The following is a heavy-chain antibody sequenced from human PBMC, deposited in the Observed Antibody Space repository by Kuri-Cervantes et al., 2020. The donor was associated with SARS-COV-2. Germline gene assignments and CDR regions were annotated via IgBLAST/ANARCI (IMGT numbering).Heavy chain of an antibody. D-gene: IGHD4-11*01. J-gene: IGHJ4*02. CDR2: INHSGST. Sequence: ESLKISCAASGFTFSNAWMSWVRQAPGKGLEWIGEINHSGSTNYNPSLKSRVTISVDTSKNQFSLKLSSVTAADTAVYYCARGTSNAAPPGDYWGQGTLVTVSS. V-gene: IGHV4-34*01. CDR3: ARGTSNAAPPGDY. CDR1: GFTFSNAW.